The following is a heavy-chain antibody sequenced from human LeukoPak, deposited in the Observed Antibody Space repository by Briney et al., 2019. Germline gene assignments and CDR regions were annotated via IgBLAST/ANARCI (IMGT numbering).Heavy chain of an antibody. CDR2: INHSGGT. Sequence: SETLSLTCAVYGGSFSGYYWSWIRQPPGKGLEWIGEINHSGGTNYNPSLKSRVTISVDTSQNQFSLKLSSVTAADTAVYYCARRASSSYRGWFDPWGQGTLVTVSS. D-gene: IGHD6-13*01. CDR3: ARRASSSYRGWFDP. V-gene: IGHV4-34*01. CDR1: GGSFSGYY. J-gene: IGHJ5*02.